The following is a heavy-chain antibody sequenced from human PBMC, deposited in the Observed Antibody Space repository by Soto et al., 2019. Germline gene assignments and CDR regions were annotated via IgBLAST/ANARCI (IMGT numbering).Heavy chain of an antibody. J-gene: IGHJ5*02. D-gene: IGHD2-15*01. V-gene: IGHV4-39*01. Sequence: SETLSLTCTVSGGSISSTRHYWVWIRQPPGKGLDWIGSIHYGGSTYYNPSLKTRVTISVDTSKNQFSLRLTSVTATDTAVYFCARLVARYGGSSGWFDPWGQGTLVTVSS. CDR3: ARLVARYGGSSGWFDP. CDR2: IHYGGST. CDR1: GGSISSTRHY.